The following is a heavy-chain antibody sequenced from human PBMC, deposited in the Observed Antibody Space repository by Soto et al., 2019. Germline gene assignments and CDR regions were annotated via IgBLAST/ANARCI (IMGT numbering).Heavy chain of an antibody. J-gene: IGHJ4*02. Sequence: QVQLVQSGAEVKKPGSSVKVSCKASGGTFSSYAISWVRQAPGQGLEWMGGIIPIFGTANYAQKYQGRVKITADESTSTAYMELSSLRSEDTSVYYCAVASIAVAGTTSPYLDFWGQGTLVTVSS. CDR1: GGTFSSYA. CDR2: IIPIFGTA. V-gene: IGHV1-69*12. CDR3: AVASIAVAGTTSPYLDF. D-gene: IGHD6-19*01.